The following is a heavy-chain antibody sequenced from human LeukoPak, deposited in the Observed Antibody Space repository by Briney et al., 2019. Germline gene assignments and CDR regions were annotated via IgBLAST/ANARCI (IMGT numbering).Heavy chain of an antibody. Sequence: ASVKVSCKASGYTFTGYYMHWVRQAPGQGLEWMGRVNPNSGGTNYAQKFQGRVTMTRDTSISTAYMELSRLRSDDTAVYYCARTVPAAIPPYFDYWGQGTLVTVSS. V-gene: IGHV1-2*06. J-gene: IGHJ4*02. D-gene: IGHD2-2*01. CDR1: GYTFTGYY. CDR3: ARTVPAAIPPYFDY. CDR2: VNPNSGGT.